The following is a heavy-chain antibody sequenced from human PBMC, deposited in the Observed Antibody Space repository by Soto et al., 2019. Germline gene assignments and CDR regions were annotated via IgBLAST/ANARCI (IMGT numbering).Heavy chain of an antibody. CDR2: IVVGSGNT. J-gene: IGHJ3*02. Sequence: GASVKVSCKASGFTFTSSAMQWVRQARGQRLEWIGWIVVGSGNTNYAQKLQERVTITRDMSTSTAYMELSSLRSEDTAVYYCAAESVLLWFGELVSGDAFDIWGQGTMVT. CDR1: GFTFTSSA. V-gene: IGHV1-58*02. D-gene: IGHD3-10*01. CDR3: AAESVLLWFGELVSGDAFDI.